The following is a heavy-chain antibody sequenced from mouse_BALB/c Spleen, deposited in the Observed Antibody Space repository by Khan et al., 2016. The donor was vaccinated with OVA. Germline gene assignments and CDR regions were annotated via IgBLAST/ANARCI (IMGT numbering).Heavy chain of an antibody. CDR3: AREGTTVLATWDLYFDV. D-gene: IGHD1-1*01. J-gene: IGHJ1*01. V-gene: IGHV5-17*02. Sequence: EVELVEPGGGLVQPGGSRKLSCAASGFTFSSFGMHWVRQAPEKGLEWVAYISSGSSTIYYTDTVKGRFTISRDNPKHTLFLQMTMRRSEDTARYYCAREGTTVLATWDLYFDVLGAGTTVTVSS. CDR1: GFTFSSFG. CDR2: ISSGSSTI.